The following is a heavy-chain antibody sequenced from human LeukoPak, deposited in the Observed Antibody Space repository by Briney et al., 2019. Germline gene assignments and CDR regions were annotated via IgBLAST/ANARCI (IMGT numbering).Heavy chain of an antibody. CDR1: GFTFSSYE. D-gene: IGHD2-21*02. J-gene: IGHJ4*02. V-gene: IGHV3-48*03. Sequence: GGSLRLSCAASGFTFSSYELNWVRRTPGKGLEWVSYINPSGNTIYYADSVKGRFTISRDNAKNSLYLQMNSLRAEDTAVYYCASRVVVTAGFDYWGQGTLVTVSS. CDR2: INPSGNTI. CDR3: ASRVVVTAGFDY.